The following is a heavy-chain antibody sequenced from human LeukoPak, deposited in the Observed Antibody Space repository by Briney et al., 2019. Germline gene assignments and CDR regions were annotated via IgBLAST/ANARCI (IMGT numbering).Heavy chain of an antibody. CDR3: ARVGAYCGGDCRYYFDY. J-gene: IGHJ4*02. V-gene: IGHV1-18*01. Sequence: ASVNVSCKASVYTFTSYGISWVRQAPGQGLEGMGWINAYNGNTNYAQKLQGRVTMTTDTSTSTAYMELRSLRSDDTAVYYCARVGAYCGGDCRYYFDYWGQGTLVTVSS. D-gene: IGHD2-21*01. CDR2: INAYNGNT. CDR1: VYTFTSYG.